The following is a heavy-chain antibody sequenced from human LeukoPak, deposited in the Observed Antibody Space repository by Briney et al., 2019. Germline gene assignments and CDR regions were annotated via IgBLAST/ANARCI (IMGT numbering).Heavy chain of an antibody. CDR3: ARAELPCSGSSCFSY. CDR1: GYTFTTYA. Sequence: ASVKVSCKASGYTFTTYAINWVRQAPGQGLEWMGWINTNTGNPTYAQGFTGRFVFSLDTSVSTAYLQTSSLRAEDTAVYYCARAELPCSGSSCFSYWGQGTLVTVSS. J-gene: IGHJ4*02. CDR2: INTNTGNP. V-gene: IGHV7-4-1*02. D-gene: IGHD2-15*01.